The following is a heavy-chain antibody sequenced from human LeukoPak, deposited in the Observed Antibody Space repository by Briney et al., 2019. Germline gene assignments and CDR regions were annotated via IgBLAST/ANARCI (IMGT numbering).Heavy chain of an antibody. V-gene: IGHV4-34*01. CDR1: GESFSGYY. D-gene: IGHD4-23*01. CDR2: INHSGST. Sequence: PSETLSLTCGVYGESFSGYYWSWIRQPPGKGLEWIGEINHSGSTNYNPSLKSRVTISVDTSKNQFSLKLNSVTAADTAVYYCARRGDGGRSFDYWGQGTLVTVSS. CDR3: ARRGDGGRSFDY. J-gene: IGHJ4*02.